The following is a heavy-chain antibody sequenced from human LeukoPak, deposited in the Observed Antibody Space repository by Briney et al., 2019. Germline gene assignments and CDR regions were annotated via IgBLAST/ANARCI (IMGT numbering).Heavy chain of an antibody. V-gene: IGHV1-18*01. CDR1: GYTFTSYG. CDR3: ARVRSMVRGVIINRSYYGMDV. D-gene: IGHD3-10*01. J-gene: IGHJ6*02. Sequence: ASVKVSCKASGYTFTSYGISWVRQAPGQGLEWMGWISAYNGNTNYAQKLQGRVTMTTDTSTSTAYMELSSLRSEDTAVYYCARVRSMVRGVIINRSYYGMDVWGQGTTVTASS. CDR2: ISAYNGNT.